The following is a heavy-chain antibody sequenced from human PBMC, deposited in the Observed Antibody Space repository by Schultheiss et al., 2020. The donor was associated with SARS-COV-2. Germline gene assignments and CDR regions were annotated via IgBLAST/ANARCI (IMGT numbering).Heavy chain of an antibody. Sequence: GGSLRLSCAASRFTFSNYGMHWVRQAPGKGLQWVAVIFSDGNTKYYADSVKGRFTISRDNSKNTLSLQMNSLTAEDTAVYYCAKDASSSGWYLNWYFDLLGRGTLVTVSS. D-gene: IGHD6-19*01. J-gene: IGHJ2*01. CDR1: RFTFSNYG. V-gene: IGHV3-30*18. CDR3: AKDASSSGWYLNWYFDL. CDR2: IFSDGNTK.